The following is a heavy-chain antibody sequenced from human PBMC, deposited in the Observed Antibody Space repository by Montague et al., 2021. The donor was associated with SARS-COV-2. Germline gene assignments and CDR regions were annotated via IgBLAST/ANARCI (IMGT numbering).Heavy chain of an antibody. CDR3: ARHGLAGITIFGAVTPRGGFDF. D-gene: IGHD3-3*01. Sequence: SETLSLTCTVPGGSISSSSYYWGWIRQPPGKGLEWIGCIYYSGSTYHNPSLKSRVTISVDTSKNQFSLKLSSVTAADTAVYYCARHGLAGITIFGAVTPRGGFDFWGQGTMVTVAS. CDR1: GGSISSSSYY. J-gene: IGHJ3*01. CDR2: IYYSGST. V-gene: IGHV4-39*01.